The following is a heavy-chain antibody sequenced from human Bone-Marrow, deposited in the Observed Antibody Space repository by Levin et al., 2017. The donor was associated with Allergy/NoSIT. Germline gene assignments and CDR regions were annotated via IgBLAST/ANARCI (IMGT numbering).Heavy chain of an antibody. CDR2: IFYSGSA. CDR3: ARNVDVSGTYGMDV. Sequence: LRLSCTVSGGSTNSGGYSWSWIRQHPGKGLEWIGYIFYSGSAYYNPSLKSRVTISVGTSTTQFSLKLSSVTAADTAVYYCARNVDVSGTYGMDVWGQGTTVIVSS. D-gene: IGHD3-10*01. J-gene: IGHJ6*02. CDR1: GGSTNSGGYS. V-gene: IGHV4-31*03.